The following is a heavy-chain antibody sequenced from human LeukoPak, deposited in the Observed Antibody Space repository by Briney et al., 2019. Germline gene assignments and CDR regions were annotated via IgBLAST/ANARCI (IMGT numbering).Heavy chain of an antibody. V-gene: IGHV3-23*01. D-gene: IGHD5-12*01. CDR3: TSARTDSGLADY. J-gene: IGHJ4*02. CDR1: GFTFSSYA. Sequence: GGSLRLSCAASGFTFSSYAMSWVRQAPGKGLEWVSAISGSGGSTYYADSVKGRFTISRDNSKNTLYLQMNSLRAEDTAVYYCTSARTDSGLADYWGQGTLVTVSS. CDR2: ISGSGGST.